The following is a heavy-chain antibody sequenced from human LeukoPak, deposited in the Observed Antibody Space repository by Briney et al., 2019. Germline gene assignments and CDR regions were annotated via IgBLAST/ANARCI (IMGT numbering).Heavy chain of an antibody. Sequence: ASVKVSFKTSGYRFTGFYIHWVRQAPGQGLEWMGWINPNTGGTNFAQKFQGRVTMTTDTSMNTAYMDLRSLTSDDTAVYYCAREGDFHGSGGGDSWGQGTLVIVSS. D-gene: IGHD3-10*01. V-gene: IGHV1-2*02. CDR3: AREGDFHGSGGGDS. CDR2: INPNTGGT. CDR1: GYRFTGFY. J-gene: IGHJ4*02.